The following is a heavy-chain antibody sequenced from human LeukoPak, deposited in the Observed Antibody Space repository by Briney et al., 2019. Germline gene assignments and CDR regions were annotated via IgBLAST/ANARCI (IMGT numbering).Heavy chain of an antibody. V-gene: IGHV3-48*01. J-gene: IGHJ4*02. Sequence: GGSLRLSCAASGFTFSTYNMNWVRQAPGKGLEWVSYISSSSRTVYYADSVKGRFTISRDNAKNSLHLQMNNLRAEDTAVYYCASEAPRPIKWERELILSYYFDFWGQGTLVTVS. CDR1: GFTFSTYN. CDR3: ASEAPRPIKWERELILSYYFDF. D-gene: IGHD1-7*01. CDR2: ISSSSRTV.